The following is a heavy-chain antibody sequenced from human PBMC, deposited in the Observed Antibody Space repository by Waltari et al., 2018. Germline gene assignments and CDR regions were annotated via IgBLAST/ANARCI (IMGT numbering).Heavy chain of an antibody. CDR2: INPNSGDT. CDR1: GYTFTGYD. V-gene: IGHV1-2*06. CDR3: ARDLGSDYGNRDY. D-gene: IGHD4-17*01. Sequence: QVHLVQSGAEVKKPGASVKVSGKASGYTFTGYDIQWVRRAPGQGLEWMGRINPNSGDTNYAQKFQGRVTLTRDTSINTAYMELSSLKSDDTAVYYCARDLGSDYGNRDYWGQGTLVTVPS. J-gene: IGHJ4*02.